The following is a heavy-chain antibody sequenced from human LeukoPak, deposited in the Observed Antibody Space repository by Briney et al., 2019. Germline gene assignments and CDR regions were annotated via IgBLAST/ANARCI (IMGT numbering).Heavy chain of an antibody. D-gene: IGHD5-24*01. V-gene: IGHV4-59*08. CDR1: TGSFSTYY. J-gene: IGHJ6*03. Sequence: SETLSLTCSVSTGSFSTYYWGWIRQPPGKRLEWIGYIFSSESSNTNYNPSFNGRVTISVDTSKNQFSLTLNSVTAADTAVYYCARAGDGYYYYYYMDVWGKGTTVTVSS. CDR2: IFSSESSNT. CDR3: ARAGDGYYYYYYMDV.